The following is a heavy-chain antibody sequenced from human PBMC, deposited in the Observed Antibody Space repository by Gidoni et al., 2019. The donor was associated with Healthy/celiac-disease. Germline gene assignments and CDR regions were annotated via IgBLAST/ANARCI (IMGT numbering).Heavy chain of an antibody. CDR2: IYWDDDK. CDR3: AHSQERYCSSTSCYENGFLDY. CDR1: GFSLSTSGGG. D-gene: IGHD2-2*01. Sequence: QITLKESGPTLVKPTQTLTLTCTFSGFSLSTSGGGVGWIRQPPGKALEWLALIYWDDDKRYSPSLKSRLTITKDTSKNQVVLTMTNMDPVDTATYYCAHSQERYCSSTSCYENGFLDYWGQGTLVTVSS. V-gene: IGHV2-5*02. J-gene: IGHJ4*02.